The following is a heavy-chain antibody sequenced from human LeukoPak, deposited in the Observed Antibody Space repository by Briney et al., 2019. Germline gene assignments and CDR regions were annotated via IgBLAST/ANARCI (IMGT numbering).Heavy chain of an antibody. CDR2: IYHSGST. CDR1: GGSISSSNW. Sequence: KASETLSLTCAVSGGSISSSNWWSWVRQPPGKGLEWIGEIYHSGSTYYNPSLKSRVTISVDTSKNQFSLKLSSVTAADTAVYYCAREGLTMVRGVLYWGQGTLVTVSS. V-gene: IGHV4-4*02. D-gene: IGHD3-10*01. J-gene: IGHJ4*02. CDR3: AREGLTMVRGVLY.